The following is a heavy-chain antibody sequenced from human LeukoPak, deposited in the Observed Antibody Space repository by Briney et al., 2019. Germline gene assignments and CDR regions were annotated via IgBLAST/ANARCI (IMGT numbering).Heavy chain of an antibody. J-gene: IGHJ4*02. D-gene: IGHD6-19*01. CDR3: ARFRSRWLAYYFDY. CDR1: GYTFTSYG. Sequence: GASVKVSCKASGYTFTSYGISWVRQAPGQGLEWMGWISAYNGNTNYAQKLQGRVTMTTDTSTSTAYMELRSLRSDDTAVYYCARFRSRWLAYYFDYWGQGTLVTVSS. V-gene: IGHV1-18*01. CDR2: ISAYNGNT.